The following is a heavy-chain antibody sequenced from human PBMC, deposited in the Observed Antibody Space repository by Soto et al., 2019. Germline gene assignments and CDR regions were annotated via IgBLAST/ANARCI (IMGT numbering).Heavy chain of an antibody. J-gene: IGHJ3*02. CDR1: GFTFSSYG. Sequence: GGSLRLSCAASGFTFSSYGMHWVRQAPGKGLEWVAVIWYDGSNKYYADSVKGRFTISRDNSKNTLYLQMNSLRAEDTAVYYCARDNSTWEYDYIWGSYRRDAFDIWGQGTMVTVSS. V-gene: IGHV3-33*01. CDR3: ARDNSTWEYDYIWGSYRRDAFDI. D-gene: IGHD3-16*02. CDR2: IWYDGSNK.